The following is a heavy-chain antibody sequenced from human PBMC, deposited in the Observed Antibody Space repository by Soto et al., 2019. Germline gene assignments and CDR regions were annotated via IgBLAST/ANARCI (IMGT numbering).Heavy chain of an antibody. Sequence: GGSLRLSCAASGFTFSSYAMSWVRQAPGKGLEWVSAISGSGGSTYYADSVKGRFTISRDNSKNTLYLQMNSLRAEDTAVYYCAKDSTVLMVYAASDYWGQGTLVTVSS. D-gene: IGHD2-8*01. CDR1: GFTFSSYA. CDR2: ISGSGGST. V-gene: IGHV3-23*01. J-gene: IGHJ4*02. CDR3: AKDSTVLMVYAASDY.